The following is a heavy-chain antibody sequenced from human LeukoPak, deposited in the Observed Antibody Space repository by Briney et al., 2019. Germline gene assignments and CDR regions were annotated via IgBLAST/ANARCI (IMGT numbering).Heavy chain of an antibody. CDR1: GFTFSSYA. Sequence: GGSLRPSCAASGFTFSSYAMSWVRQAPGKGLEWVSAISGSGGSTYYADSVKGRFTISRDNSKNTLYLQMNSLRVEDTAVYYCAKDPPRAAWFSADYTNYGDWGQGTLVTVSS. J-gene: IGHJ4*02. D-gene: IGHD4-11*01. CDR2: ISGSGGST. CDR3: AKDPPRAAWFSADYTNYGD. V-gene: IGHV3-23*01.